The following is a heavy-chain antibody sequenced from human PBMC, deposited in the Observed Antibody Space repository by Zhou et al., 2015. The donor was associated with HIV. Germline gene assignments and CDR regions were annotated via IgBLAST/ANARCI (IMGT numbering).Heavy chain of an antibody. Sequence: QVQLVQSGAEEKKPGASVKVSCKASGYTFTSYAMHWVRQAPGQRLEWMGWINAGNGNTKYSQKFQGRVTITRDTSASTAYMELSSLRSEDTAVYYCASGIAAATTHYYYGMDVWGQGTTVTVSS. V-gene: IGHV1-3*05. J-gene: IGHJ6*02. CDR2: INAGNGNT. D-gene: IGHD6-13*01. CDR1: GYTFTSYA. CDR3: ASGIAAATTHYYYGMDV.